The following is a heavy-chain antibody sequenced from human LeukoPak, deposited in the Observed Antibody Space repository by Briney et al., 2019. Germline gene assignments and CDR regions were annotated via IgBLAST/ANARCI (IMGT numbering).Heavy chain of an antibody. CDR2: INHSGST. CDR3: ARVRSYNVDIAMVTVYGYFDY. V-gene: IGHV4-34*01. J-gene: IGHJ4*02. CDR1: GGSFSGYY. D-gene: IGHD5-18*01. Sequence: SETLSLTCAVYGGSFSGYYWSWIRQPPGKGLEWIGEINHSGSTNYNPSLKSRVTISVDTSKNQFSLKLSSVTAADTAVYYCARVRSYNVDIAMVTVYGYFDYWGQGTLVTVSS.